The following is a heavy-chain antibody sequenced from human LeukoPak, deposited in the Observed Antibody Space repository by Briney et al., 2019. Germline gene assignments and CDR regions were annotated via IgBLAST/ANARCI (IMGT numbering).Heavy chain of an antibody. D-gene: IGHD3-22*01. CDR2: ISYDGSNK. V-gene: IGHV3-30-3*01. CDR1: GFTFSSYA. CDR3: AREDSLYYDSSGDFDY. Sequence: GRSLRLSCAASGFTFSSYAIHWICKAQGKGMGLEAVISYDGSNKYYADSVKGRFTISRDNSKNTLYLQMNSLRAEDTAAYYCAREDSLYYDSSGDFDYWGQGTLVTVSS. J-gene: IGHJ4*02.